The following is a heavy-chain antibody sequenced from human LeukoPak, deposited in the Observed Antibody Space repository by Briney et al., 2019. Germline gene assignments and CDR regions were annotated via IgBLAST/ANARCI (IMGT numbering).Heavy chain of an antibody. J-gene: IGHJ4*02. V-gene: IGHV3-7*04. CDR1: GFTFTIFG. D-gene: IGHD3-16*01. CDR2: IKQDGTEK. Sequence: PGGSLRLSCAASGFTFTIFGLNWVRQAPGKGLEWVANIKQDGTEKYYVDSVKGRFTISRDNAKSSLDLEMNSLRAEDTAVYYCARAMSTFGGVRNYFDSWGQGTLVTVSS. CDR3: ARAMSTFGGVRNYFDS.